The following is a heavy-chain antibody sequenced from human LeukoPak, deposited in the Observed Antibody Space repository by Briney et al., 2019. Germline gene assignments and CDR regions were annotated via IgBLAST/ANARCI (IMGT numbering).Heavy chain of an antibody. CDR3: AREPPSTETP. CDR1: GFTFSSYG. V-gene: IGHV3-33*01. CDR2: IWYDGSNK. Sequence: GSLRLSCAASGFTFSSYGMHWVRQAPGKGLEWVAAIWYDGSNKYYADSVKGRFTISRDNSKNTLYLQMNSLRAEDTAVYYCAREPPSTETPWGQGTLVTVSS. J-gene: IGHJ5*02. D-gene: IGHD1-14*01.